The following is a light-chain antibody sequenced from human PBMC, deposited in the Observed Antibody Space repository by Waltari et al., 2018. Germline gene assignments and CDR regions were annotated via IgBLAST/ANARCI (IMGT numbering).Light chain of an antibody. Sequence: DIQMTQSPYPLSASVGDRVTITCRASQTIRSYLNWYQQKPGKAPKLLIYAASSLQSGVPSRFSGSGSGTDFTLTISSLQPEDFATYYCQQSYTTPVTFGPGTKVDIK. CDR3: QQSYTTPVT. V-gene: IGKV1-39*01. CDR2: AAS. CDR1: QTIRSY. J-gene: IGKJ3*01.